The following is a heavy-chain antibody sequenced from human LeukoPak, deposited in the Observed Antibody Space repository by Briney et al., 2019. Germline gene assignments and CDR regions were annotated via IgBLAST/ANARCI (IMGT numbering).Heavy chain of an antibody. V-gene: IGHV4-30-4*08. D-gene: IGHD2-2*01. CDR3: AGSIVVVPAALWYFDL. CDR2: IHYSGST. CDR1: GGSISSGDYY. Sequence: PSETLSLTRTVSGGSISSGDYYWSWIRQPPGKGLEWIGYIHYSGSTYYNPSLKSRVTISVDTSKNQFSLKLSSVTAADTAVYYCAGSIVVVPAALWYFDLWGRGTLVTVSS. J-gene: IGHJ2*01.